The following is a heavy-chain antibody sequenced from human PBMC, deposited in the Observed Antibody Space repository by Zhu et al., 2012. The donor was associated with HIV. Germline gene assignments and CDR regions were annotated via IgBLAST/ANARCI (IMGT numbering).Heavy chain of an antibody. J-gene: IGHJ4*02. Sequence: QVQLQESGPGLVKPSETLSLTCTVSGGSISSYYWSWIRQPAGKGLEWIGRIYTSGSTNYNPSLKSRVTMSVDTSKNQFSLKLSSVTAADTAVYYCARDSYGSGSYYIGVYFDYWGQGTLVTVSS. CDR3: ARDSYGSGSYYIGVYFDY. D-gene: IGHD3-10*01. CDR1: GGSISSYY. V-gene: IGHV4-4*07. CDR2: IYTSGST.